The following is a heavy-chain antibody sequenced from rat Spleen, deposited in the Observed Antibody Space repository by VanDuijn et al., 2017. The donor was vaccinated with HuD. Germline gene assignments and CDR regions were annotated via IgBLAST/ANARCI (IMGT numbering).Heavy chain of an antibody. Sequence: EVQLVESDGGLVQPGRSLKLSCATSGFTFSDYYMAWVRQAPTKGLDWVATISYDATAPYYRDSVKGRFTISRDNAKTTLYLQMDSLRSEDTATYYCTCWFAYWGQGTLVTVSS. V-gene: IGHV5-29*01. CDR2: ISYDATAP. J-gene: IGHJ3*01. CDR1: GFTFSDYY. CDR3: TCWFAY.